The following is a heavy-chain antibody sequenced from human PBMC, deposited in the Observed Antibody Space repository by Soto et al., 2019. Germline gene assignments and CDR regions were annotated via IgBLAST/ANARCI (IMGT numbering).Heavy chain of an antibody. V-gene: IGHV3-15*07. CDR1: SVSNAW. CDR2: IKSKTDGGTT. D-gene: IGHD2-2*01. Sequence: SVSNAWMNWVHQAPGKGLEWVGRIKSKTDGGTTDYAAPVKGRFTISRDDSKNTLYLQMNSLKTEDTAVYYCTTLEGKCSSTSCYRPGDYYYYYGMDVWGQGTTVTVSS. J-gene: IGHJ6*02. CDR3: TTLEGKCSSTSCYRPGDYYYYYGMDV.